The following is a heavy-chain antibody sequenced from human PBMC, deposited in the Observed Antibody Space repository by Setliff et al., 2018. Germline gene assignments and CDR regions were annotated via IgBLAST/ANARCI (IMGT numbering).Heavy chain of an antibody. J-gene: IGHJ5*02. D-gene: IGHD3-22*01. V-gene: IGHV1-2*02. CDR3: ARVAPHYYDSSGTNWFDP. CDR1: GYTFTGYY. Sequence: ASVKVSCKASGYTFTGYYMHWVRQAPGQGLEWMGWINPNSGGTNCAQKFQGRVTMTRDTSISTAYMELSRLRSDDTAVYYCARVAPHYYDSSGTNWFDPWGQGTLVTVSS. CDR2: INPNSGGT.